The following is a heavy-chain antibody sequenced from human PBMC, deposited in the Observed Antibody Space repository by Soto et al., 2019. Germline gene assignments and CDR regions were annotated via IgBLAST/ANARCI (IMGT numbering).Heavy chain of an antibody. CDR3: ATMGTPATGLYYFDS. J-gene: IGHJ4*02. Sequence: QVQLQESGPGLVKPSQTLSLTCTVSGGSISSGNYYWSWIRQPPGKGLEWIGFISYSGSTYYSLSLKSRVTISVEPSKNQFSLNLSFVTAADTAVYYCATMGTPATGLYYFDSWGQGTLVTVSS. CDR1: GGSISSGNYY. V-gene: IGHV4-30-4*01. CDR2: ISYSGST. D-gene: IGHD5-18*01.